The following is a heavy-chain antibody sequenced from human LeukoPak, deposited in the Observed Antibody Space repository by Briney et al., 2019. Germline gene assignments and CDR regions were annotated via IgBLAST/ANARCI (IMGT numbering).Heavy chain of an antibody. CDR2: IWYDGSNK. D-gene: IGHD2-15*01. CDR1: GFTFSTYG. CDR3: ARGRYCSGGSCYLPPPNLFDY. Sequence: GRSLRLSCAASGFTFSTYGMHWVRQAPGKGLEWVAVIWYDGSNKYYADSVKGRFTISRDNSKNTLYLQMNSLRAEDTAVYYCARGRYCSGGSCYLPPPNLFDYWGQGTLVTVSS. V-gene: IGHV3-33*01. J-gene: IGHJ4*02.